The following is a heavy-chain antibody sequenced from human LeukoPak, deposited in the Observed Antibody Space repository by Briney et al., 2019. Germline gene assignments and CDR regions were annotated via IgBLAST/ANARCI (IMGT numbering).Heavy chain of an antibody. Sequence: GASVKVSCKASGYTFTSYAMHWVRQAPGQRLEWMGWSNAGNGNTKYSQEFQGRVTITRDTSASTAYMELSSLRSDDTAVYYCARAASSGSYFDYWGQGTLVTVSS. CDR2: SNAGNGNT. CDR3: ARAASSGSYFDY. CDR1: GYTFTSYA. J-gene: IGHJ4*02. D-gene: IGHD6-6*01. V-gene: IGHV1-3*02.